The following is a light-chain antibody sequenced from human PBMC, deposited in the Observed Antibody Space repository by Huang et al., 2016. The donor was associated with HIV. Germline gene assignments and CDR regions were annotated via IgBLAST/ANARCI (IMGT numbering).Light chain of an antibody. Sequence: DIQMTQSPSSLSASIGDRVNITGRASRDIGNLLNWFQQKPGRAPRLLIFATSTLGTGGPSWFSGSGSGTDFTLTINSLQPDDFVTYSCQQSYTSPRVSFGPGTTVDIK. J-gene: IGKJ3*01. CDR3: QQSYTSPRVS. V-gene: IGKV1-39*01. CDR2: ATS. CDR1: RDIGNL.